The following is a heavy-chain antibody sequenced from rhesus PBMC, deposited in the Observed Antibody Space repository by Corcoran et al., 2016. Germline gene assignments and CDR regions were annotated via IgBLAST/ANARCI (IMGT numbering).Heavy chain of an antibody. Sequence: QLQLQESGPGLVKPSATLSLTCAVSGGSIRSNYWRWVRQPPGKGREGIGRIFGSGGSTDYNPARKSRVTISTDTSKNRFSLKLSSVTAADTAVYYCARGSYYDPSFDYWGQGVLVTVSS. D-gene: IGHD3-28*01. J-gene: IGHJ4*01. CDR1: GGSIRSNY. V-gene: IGHV4-173*01. CDR3: ARGSYYDPSFDY. CDR2: IFGSGGST.